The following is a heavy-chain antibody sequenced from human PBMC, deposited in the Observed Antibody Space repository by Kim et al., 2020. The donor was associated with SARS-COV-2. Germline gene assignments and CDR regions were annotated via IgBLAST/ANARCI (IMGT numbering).Heavy chain of an antibody. Sequence: EGSLRLSCAASGFTFSSYAMHWVRQAPGKGLEWVAVISYDGSNKYYADSVKGRFTISRDNSKNTLYLQMNSLRAEDTAVYYCARGSVVVVAAYYYYGMDV. J-gene: IGHJ6*01. CDR1: GFTFSSYA. CDR2: ISYDGSNK. V-gene: IGHV3-30*04. CDR3: ARGSVVVVAAYYYYGMDV. D-gene: IGHD2-15*01.